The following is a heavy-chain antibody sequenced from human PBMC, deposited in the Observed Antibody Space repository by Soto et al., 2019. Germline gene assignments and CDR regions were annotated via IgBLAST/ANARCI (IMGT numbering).Heavy chain of an antibody. Sequence: GSLRLSCAASGFTFSDYYMSWIRQAPGKGLEWVSYISSSGSTIYYADSVKGRFTISRDNAKNSLYLQMNSLRAEDTAVYYCAREVATIKDAYNWFDPWGQGTLVTVSS. V-gene: IGHV3-11*01. J-gene: IGHJ5*02. CDR2: ISSSGSTI. CDR3: AREVATIKDAYNWFDP. D-gene: IGHD5-12*01. CDR1: GFTFSDYY.